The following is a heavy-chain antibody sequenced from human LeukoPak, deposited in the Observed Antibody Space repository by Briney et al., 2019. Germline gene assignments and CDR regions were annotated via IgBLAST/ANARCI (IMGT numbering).Heavy chain of an antibody. J-gene: IGHJ4*02. Sequence: GGSLRLSCAVSGFPFSIYEMNWARQAPGKGLEWVSIIYRSGDTYYGDSVKGRFTISRDSSKNTLHLQMNSLRVEDTAIYYCAGAEYYGSSIDYWGQGTLVTVSS. D-gene: IGHD3-16*01. CDR3: AGAEYYGSSIDY. CDR1: GFPFSIYE. V-gene: IGHV3-53*01. CDR2: IYRSGDT.